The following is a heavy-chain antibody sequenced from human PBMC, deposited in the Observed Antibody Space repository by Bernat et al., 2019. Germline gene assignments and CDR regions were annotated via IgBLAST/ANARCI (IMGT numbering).Heavy chain of an antibody. D-gene: IGHD4-11*01. CDR2: IYYSGST. CDR1: GGSISSSSYY. CDR3: ATNSRELTTVTSFDY. Sequence: QLQLQESGPGLVKPSETLSLTCTVSGGSISSSSYYWGWIRQPPGKGLEWIGSIYYSGSTYYNPSLKSRVTISVDTSKNQFSLKLSSVTAADTAVYYCATNSRELTTVTSFDYWGQGTLVTVSS. J-gene: IGHJ4*02. V-gene: IGHV4-39*01.